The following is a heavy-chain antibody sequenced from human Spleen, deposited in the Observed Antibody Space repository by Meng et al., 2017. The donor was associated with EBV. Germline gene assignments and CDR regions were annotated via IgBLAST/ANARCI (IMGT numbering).Heavy chain of an antibody. D-gene: IGHD2-15*01. CDR3: ARGYCSGGSCYSDY. J-gene: IGHJ4*02. Sequence: VQLQPWGAGLLKPSETLSLTCACYGGSFSGHYWTWIRQPPGKGLEWIGEINHSGSTNYNPSLKSRVTISVDTSKNQFSLKLSSVTAADTAVYYCARGYCSGGSCYSDYWGQGTLVTVSS. CDR2: INHSGST. CDR1: GGSFSGHY. V-gene: IGHV4-34*02.